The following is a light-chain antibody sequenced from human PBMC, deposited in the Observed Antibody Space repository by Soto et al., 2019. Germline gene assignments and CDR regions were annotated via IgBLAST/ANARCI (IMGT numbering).Light chain of an antibody. CDR2: DAS. Sequence: EIVLTQSPGTLSLSPGERSTLSFMSSQRISSNSLAWYQQKPGQAPRLLIYDASNRATGIPDRFSGSGSGTDFTLTISRLEPEDFAVYYCQQRGGSPPTWTFGQGTKVDIK. CDR1: QRISSNS. V-gene: IGKV3-20*01. CDR3: QQRGGSPPTWT. J-gene: IGKJ1*01.